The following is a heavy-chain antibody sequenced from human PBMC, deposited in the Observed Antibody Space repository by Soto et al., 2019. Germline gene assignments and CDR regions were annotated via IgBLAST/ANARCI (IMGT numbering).Heavy chain of an antibody. CDR2: INPNTGDT. CDR1: GYTLTDYY. CDR3: ARDPRGYSGYAVYYYGMDV. V-gene: IGHV1-2*02. Sequence: GASVKVSWKASGYTLTDYYMHWGRQAPGQGLEWMGWINPNTGDTNYAQKFQGRVTMTRDKSISTAYMEMSRLRSDDTAVYYCARDPRGYSGYAVYYYGMDVWGQGTKVTVSS. D-gene: IGHD5-12*01. J-gene: IGHJ6*02.